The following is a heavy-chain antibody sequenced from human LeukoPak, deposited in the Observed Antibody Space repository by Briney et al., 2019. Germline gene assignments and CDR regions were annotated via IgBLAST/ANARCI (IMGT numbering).Heavy chain of an antibody. CDR1: GGSISSYY. D-gene: IGHD5-12*01. J-gene: IGHJ4*02. CDR2: IYYSGST. V-gene: IGHV4-59*01. CDR3: ARGYHVCGYDWLDY. Sequence: SETLSLTCTVSGGSISSYYWSWVRQPPAKGLEWIGYIYYSGSTNYNPSLTSRVTISVDTSKNQFSLKLSSVTAADTAVYYCARGYHVCGYDWLDYWGQGTLVTVSS.